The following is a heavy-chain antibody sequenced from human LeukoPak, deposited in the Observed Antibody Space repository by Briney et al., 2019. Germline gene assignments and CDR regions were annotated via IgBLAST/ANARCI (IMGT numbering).Heavy chain of an antibody. CDR1: GYTFTNYG. D-gene: IGHD3-22*01. CDR3: ARDCGHIRGYFCAFDI. V-gene: IGHV1-18*01. Sequence: ASVKVSCKASGYTFTNYGISWVRQAPGQGLEWMGWISVYNGNTNYAQKLQGRVTMTTDTSTSTAYMELRSLRSDDTAVYYCARDCGHIRGYFCAFDIWGQGTMVTVSS. J-gene: IGHJ3*02. CDR2: ISVYNGNT.